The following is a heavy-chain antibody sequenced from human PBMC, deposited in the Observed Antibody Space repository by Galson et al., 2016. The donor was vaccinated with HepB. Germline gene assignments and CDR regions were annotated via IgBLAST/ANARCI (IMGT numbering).Heavy chain of an antibody. V-gene: IGHV3-30-3*01. CDR1: GFTLSKYH. CDR2: SFHDEDYT. J-gene: IGHJ3*02. Sequence: SLRLSCAASGFTLSKYHMHWVRQAPGKGLEWVALSFHDEDYTYYPDSVKGRFTISRDNTKGTAYLHMNSLRDEDTAVYYCTREANDAFDIWGQGTMVTVPS. CDR3: TREANDAFDI.